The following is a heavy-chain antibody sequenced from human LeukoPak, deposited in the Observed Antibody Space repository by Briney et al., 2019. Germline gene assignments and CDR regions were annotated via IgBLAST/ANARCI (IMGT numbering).Heavy chain of an antibody. J-gene: IGHJ6*02. CDR3: ARDSAVATYYGVDV. CDR2: IQSDGNEK. V-gene: IGHV3-7*01. CDR1: GFTFRVYW. Sequence: GGSLRLSCGASGFTFRVYWMSWVRQAPVKGLEWVANIQSDGNEKNYIDSVQGRFTISRDNAKTSLYLQMNSLRAEDTAVYYCARDSAVATYYGVDVWGQGTTVTVSS. D-gene: IGHD6-19*01.